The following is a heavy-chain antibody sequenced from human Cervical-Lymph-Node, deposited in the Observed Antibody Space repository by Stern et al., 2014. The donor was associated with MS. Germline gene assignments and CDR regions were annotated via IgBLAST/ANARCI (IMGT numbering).Heavy chain of an antibody. CDR3: ARGHIPYAYNYLFEY. CDR1: GFTFSSYG. Sequence: VQLEESGGGVVQPGTSLRLSCAASGFTFSSYGMHWVRQAPGKGLEWVALAWYDGSTAYYTNCVKGRFTISRDNSKNTLSLQMNSLTAEDTAVYYCARGHIPYAYNYLFEYWGQGTLVTVSS. CDR2: AWYDGSTA. J-gene: IGHJ4*02. D-gene: IGHD5-24*01. V-gene: IGHV3-33*01.